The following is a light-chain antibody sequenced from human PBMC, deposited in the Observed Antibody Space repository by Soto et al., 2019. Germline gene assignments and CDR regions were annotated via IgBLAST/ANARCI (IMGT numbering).Light chain of an antibody. J-gene: IGKJ4*01. Sequence: EIVLTQSPGTLSFSPVEGSTLFCRASQSVTSSSIAWHQQKPGQAPRLLIYGASSRATGIPDRFSGSGSGTDFTLTISRLESEDSAVYYCHHYGSSPGLTCGGGTKGDIK. V-gene: IGKV3-20*01. CDR2: GAS. CDR1: QSVTSSS. CDR3: HHYGSSPGLT.